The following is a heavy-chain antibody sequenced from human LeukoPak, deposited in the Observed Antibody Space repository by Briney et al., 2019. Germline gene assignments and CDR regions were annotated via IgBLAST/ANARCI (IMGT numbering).Heavy chain of an antibody. J-gene: IGHJ3*02. CDR2: INHSGST. V-gene: IGHV4-34*01. CDR3: ARDRYYYDSSGWADGAFDI. Sequence: PSETLSLTCAVYGGSFSGYYWSWIRQPPGKGLEWIGEINHSGSTNYNPSLKSRVTISVDTSKNQFSLKLSSVTAADTAVYYCARDRYYYDSSGWADGAFDIWGQGTMVTVSS. D-gene: IGHD3-22*01. CDR1: GGSFSGYY.